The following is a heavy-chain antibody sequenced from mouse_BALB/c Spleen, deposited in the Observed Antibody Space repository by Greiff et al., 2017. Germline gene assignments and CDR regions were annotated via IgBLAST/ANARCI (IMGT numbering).Heavy chain of an antibody. CDR3: ARSLYYPYAMDY. Sequence: EVMLVESGGGLVKPGGSLKLSCAASGFTFSDYYMYWVRQTPEKRLEWVATISDGGSYTYYPDSVKGRFTISRDNAKNNLYLQMSSLKSEDTAMYYCARSLYYPYAMDYWGQGTSVTVSS. V-gene: IGHV5-4*02. CDR2: ISDGGSYT. CDR1: GFTFSDYY. D-gene: IGHD2-1*01. J-gene: IGHJ4*01.